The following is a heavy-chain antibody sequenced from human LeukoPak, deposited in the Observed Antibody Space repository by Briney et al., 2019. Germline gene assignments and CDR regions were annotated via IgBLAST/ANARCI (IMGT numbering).Heavy chain of an antibody. Sequence: ASVKVSCTASGYTFTVYYMHWVRQAPGQGLEWMGRINPNSGGTNYAQKFQGRVTMTRDTSISTAYMELSRLRSDDTAVYYCARSFDTVGNYYGMGVWGQGTTVTVSS. J-gene: IGHJ6*02. CDR1: GYTFTVYY. V-gene: IGHV1-2*06. CDR2: INPNSGGT. D-gene: IGHD1-26*01. CDR3: ARSFDTVGNYYGMGV.